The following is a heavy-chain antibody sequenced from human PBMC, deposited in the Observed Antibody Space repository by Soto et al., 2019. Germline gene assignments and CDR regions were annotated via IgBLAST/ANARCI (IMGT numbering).Heavy chain of an antibody. Sequence: EVQLLESGGGLVQPGGSLRLSCATSGFTFSNYAMTWVRQAPGKGPEWVSRIGDGEGGTPRYADSVKGRFPISRDNSSNTLYLQMNDLRVEDTATYYCAKGYCGGGNGYGLDNGLDPWGQGTLVTVSS. CDR3: AKGYCGGGNGYGLDNGLDP. CDR1: GFTFSNYA. D-gene: IGHD2-15*01. V-gene: IGHV3-23*01. J-gene: IGHJ5*02. CDR2: IGDGEGGTP.